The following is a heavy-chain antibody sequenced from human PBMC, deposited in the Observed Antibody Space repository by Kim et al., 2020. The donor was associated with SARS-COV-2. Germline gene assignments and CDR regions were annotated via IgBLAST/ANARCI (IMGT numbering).Heavy chain of an antibody. CDR3: ARGCLTGYYTNDY. J-gene: IGHJ4*02. D-gene: IGHD3-9*01. V-gene: IGHV3-33*01. CDR1: GFTFSSYG. CDR2: IWYDGSNK. Sequence: GGSLRLSCAASGFTFSSYGMHWVRQAPGKGLEWVAVIWYDGSNKYYADSVKGRFTISRDNSKNTLYLQMNSLRAEDTAVYYCARGCLTGYYTNDYWGQGTLVTVSS.